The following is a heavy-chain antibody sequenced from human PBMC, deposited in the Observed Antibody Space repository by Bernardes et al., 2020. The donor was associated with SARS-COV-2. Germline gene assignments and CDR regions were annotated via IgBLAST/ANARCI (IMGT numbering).Heavy chain of an antibody. CDR1: GASIDTHSNY. Sequence: SESLSLTCTVSGASIDTHSNYWDWLLQTPGKGLEWIGTVYYRGNTYNPSLTGRVTISVDASRHQFSLRLTSVTAADTSFYYCARRNALTSFYDSNDFPLPGAFDLWGQGTLVTVSS. V-gene: IGHV4-39*01. CDR3: ARRNALTSFYDSNDFPLPGAFDL. CDR2: VYYRGNT. J-gene: IGHJ3*01. D-gene: IGHD3-22*01.